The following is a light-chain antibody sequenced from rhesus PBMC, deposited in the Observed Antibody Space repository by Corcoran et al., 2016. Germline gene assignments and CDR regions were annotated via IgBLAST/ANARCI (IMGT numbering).Light chain of an antibody. J-gene: IGKJ2*01. CDR3: QHNYGTPMYS. CDR2: KAS. Sequence: DIQMTQSPSSLSASVGDRVTITCRTSENVNNYLNWYQQKPGKAPKILNYKASTLQSEVPSRFSGSGSGTDYTLTISSLQSEDVATYYCQHNYGTPMYSFGQGTKVEIK. V-gene: IGKV1-74*01. CDR1: ENVNNY.